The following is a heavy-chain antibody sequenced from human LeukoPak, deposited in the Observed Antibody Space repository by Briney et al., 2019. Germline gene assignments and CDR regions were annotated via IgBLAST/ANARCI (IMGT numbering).Heavy chain of an antibody. J-gene: IGHJ3*02. Sequence: GGSLRLSCAASGFTFSSYAMTWVRQATGKGLEWVSAIGTAGDPYYPGSVKGRFTISRENAKNSLYLQMISLRAGDTAVYYCARGLRYCSGGSCYNSDAFDIWGQGTMVTVSS. V-gene: IGHV3-13*05. D-gene: IGHD2-15*01. CDR3: ARGLRYCSGGSCYNSDAFDI. CDR1: GFTFSSYA. CDR2: IGTAGDP.